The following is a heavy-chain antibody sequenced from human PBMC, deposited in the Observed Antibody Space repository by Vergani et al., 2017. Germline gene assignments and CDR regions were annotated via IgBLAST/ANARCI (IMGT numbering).Heavy chain of an antibody. J-gene: IGHJ5*02. D-gene: IGHD6-19*01. CDR3: ARHSTVEWLVKLGWIDP. CDR2: IYYSGST. Sequence: QLQLQESCPGLVKPSATLSLTCSVSGASIRSSNYYWGWIRQPPGKGLEWIASIYYSGSTYYNPSLKSRVTISVATSKPQFSLKLSSVTAADTAVYFCARHSTVEWLVKLGWIDPWGQGILVTVSS. CDR1: GASIRSSNYY. V-gene: IGHV4-39*01.